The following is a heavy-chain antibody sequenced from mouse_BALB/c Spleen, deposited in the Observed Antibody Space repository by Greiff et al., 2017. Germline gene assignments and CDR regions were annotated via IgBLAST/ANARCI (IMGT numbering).Heavy chain of an antibody. J-gene: IGHJ4*01. Sequence: DVMLVESGGGLVKPGGSLKLSCAASGFTFSSYTMSWVRQTPEKRLEWVATISSGGSYTYYPDSVKGRFTISRDNAKNTLYLQMSSLKSEDTAMYYCTRDPGDYWGQGTSVTVSS. V-gene: IGHV5-6-4*01. CDR3: TRDPGDY. CDR2: ISSGGSYT. CDR1: GFTFSSYT.